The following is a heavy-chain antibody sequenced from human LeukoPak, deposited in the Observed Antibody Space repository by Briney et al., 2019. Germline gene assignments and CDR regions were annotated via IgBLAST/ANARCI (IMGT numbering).Heavy chain of an antibody. CDR3: ARGGYCSGGSCYAPILGYYYYMDV. V-gene: IGHV4-59*01. CDR2: IYYSGST. CDR1: VGSISSYY. D-gene: IGHD2-15*01. J-gene: IGHJ6*03. Sequence: PSETLSLTRTVSVGSISSYYWSWIRQPPGKGLEWIGYIYYSGSTNYNPSLKSRVTISVDTSKNQFSLKLSSVTAADTAVYYCARGGYCSGGSCYAPILGYYYYMDVWGKGTTVTVSS.